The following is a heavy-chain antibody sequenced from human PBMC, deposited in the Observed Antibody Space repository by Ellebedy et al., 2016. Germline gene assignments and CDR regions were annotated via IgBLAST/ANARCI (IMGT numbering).Heavy chain of an antibody. CDR2: ISGSGGST. CDR1: GFTFSSYA. V-gene: IGHV3-23*01. Sequence: GGSLRLXXAASGFTFSSYAMSWVRQAPGKGLEWVSAISGSGGSTYYADSVKGRFTISRDNSKNTLYLQMNSLRAEDTAVYYCAKIVLGSGSHFDAFDIWGQGTMVTVSS. J-gene: IGHJ3*02. D-gene: IGHD3-10*01. CDR3: AKIVLGSGSHFDAFDI.